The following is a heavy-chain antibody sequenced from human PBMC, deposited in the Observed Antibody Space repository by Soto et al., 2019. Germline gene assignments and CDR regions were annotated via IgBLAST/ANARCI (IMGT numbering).Heavy chain of an antibody. V-gene: IGHV3-23*01. CDR2: MRGSGGST. J-gene: IGHJ6*03. CDR1: GFTFNTYA. CDR3: AKGGVPARGRGGYTYARVYYYSYMHV. D-gene: IGHD5-18*01. Sequence: EEQLLESGGGLVQPGGSLSLSCAASGFTFNTYAMSWVRQAPGKGLEWVSAMRGSGGSTYYADSVKGRFTISRDNSKNTLYLLMSSLRAEDTAVYYCAKGGVPARGRGGYTYARVYYYSYMHVWGKGTTVTVSS.